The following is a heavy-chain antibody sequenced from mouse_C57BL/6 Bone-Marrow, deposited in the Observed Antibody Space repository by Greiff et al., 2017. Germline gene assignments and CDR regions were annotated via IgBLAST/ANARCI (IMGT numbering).Heavy chain of an antibody. CDR1: GFNIKDDY. CDR2: IDPENGDT. D-gene: IGHD2-1*01. V-gene: IGHV14-4*01. CDR3: TTLAIYYGNYYYAMDY. Sequence: VQLQQSGAELVRPGASVKLSCTASGFNIKDDYMHWVKQRPEQGLEWIGWIDPENGDTEYASKFQGKATITAATSSNTAYLPLSSLTSEDTAVYYCTTLAIYYGNYYYAMDYWGQGTSVTVSS. J-gene: IGHJ4*01.